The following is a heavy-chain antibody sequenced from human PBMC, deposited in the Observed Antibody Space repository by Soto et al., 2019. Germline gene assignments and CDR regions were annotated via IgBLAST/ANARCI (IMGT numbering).Heavy chain of an antibody. D-gene: IGHD3-9*01. CDR1: GFTFSSYG. Sequence: PGGSLRLSCAASGFTFSSYGMHWVRQAPGKGLEWVAVIWYDGSNKYYADSVKGRFTISRDNSKNTLYLQMNSLRAEDTAVYYWARDRGGWFDWSPPTNFYFDYWGQGTLVTVSS. V-gene: IGHV3-33*01. CDR2: IWYDGSNK. CDR3: ARDRGGWFDWSPPTNFYFDY. J-gene: IGHJ4*02.